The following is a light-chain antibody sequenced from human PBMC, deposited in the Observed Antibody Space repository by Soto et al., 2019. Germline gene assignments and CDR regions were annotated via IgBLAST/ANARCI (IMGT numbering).Light chain of an antibody. CDR1: SSDVGGYNY. CDR2: EVS. V-gene: IGLV2-14*01. Sequence: QSALTQPASVSGSPGQSITISCTGTSSDVGGYNYLSWYQQHPGKAPKVMNYEVSNRPSGVSNRFSGSKSGNTASLTISGLQAEDEADYFCSSYTTSGTPVFGGGTKLTVL. J-gene: IGLJ3*02. CDR3: SSYTTSGTPV.